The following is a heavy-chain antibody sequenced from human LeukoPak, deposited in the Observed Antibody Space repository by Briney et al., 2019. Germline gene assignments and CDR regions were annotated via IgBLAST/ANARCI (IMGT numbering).Heavy chain of an antibody. CDR2: IYHSGST. CDR3: ARVPLSSWYYFDY. V-gene: IGHV4-30-2*01. Sequence: SETLSLTCTVSGGSISSGGYSWSWIRQPPGKGLEWIGYIYHSGSTYYNPSLKSRVTISVDRSKNQFSLKLSSVTAADTAVYYCARVPLSSWYYFDYWGQGTLVTVSS. CDR1: GGSISSGGYS. D-gene: IGHD6-13*01. J-gene: IGHJ4*02.